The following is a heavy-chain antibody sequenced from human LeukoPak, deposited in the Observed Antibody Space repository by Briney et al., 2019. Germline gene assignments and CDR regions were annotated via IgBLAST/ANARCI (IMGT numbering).Heavy chain of an antibody. Sequence: PSASVKVSCKASGYTFTGYYMYWVRQAPGQGLEWMGIINPSGGSTNYAQKFQGRVTMTRDTSTNTVYMELSSLRSEDTAVYYCARGPSITMIRGGQWYYYMDVWGKGTTVTISS. CDR1: GYTFTGYY. CDR2: INPSGGST. J-gene: IGHJ6*03. CDR3: ARGPSITMIRGGQWYYYMDV. D-gene: IGHD3-10*01. V-gene: IGHV1-46*01.